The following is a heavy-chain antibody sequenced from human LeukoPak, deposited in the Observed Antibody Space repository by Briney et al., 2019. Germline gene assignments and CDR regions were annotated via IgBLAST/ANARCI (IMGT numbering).Heavy chain of an antibody. CDR2: IGGSGGSV. CDR1: GFTFSSYS. Sequence: GGSLRLSCAASGFTFSSYSMNWVRQAPGKGLEWVSHIGGSGGSVYADSVKGRFTISRDNAKNSVYMQMNSLRVEDTAVYYCARDAPAGEKPEYFFDYWGQGILVTVSS. J-gene: IGHJ4*02. V-gene: IGHV3-48*04. CDR3: ARDAPAGEKPEYFFDY.